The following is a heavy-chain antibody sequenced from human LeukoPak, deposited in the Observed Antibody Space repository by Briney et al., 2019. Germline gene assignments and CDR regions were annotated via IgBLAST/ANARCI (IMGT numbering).Heavy chain of an antibody. CDR3: ARRPSSWYGSSNWFDP. J-gene: IGHJ5*02. CDR1: GGSISSYY. D-gene: IGHD6-13*01. Sequence: PSETLSLTCTVSGGSISSYYWSWIRQPAGKGLEWIGRIYTSGSTNYNPSLKSRVTMSVDTSKNQFSLKLSSVTAADTAVYYCARRPSSWYGSSNWFDPWGQGTLVTVSS. V-gene: IGHV4-4*07. CDR2: IYTSGST.